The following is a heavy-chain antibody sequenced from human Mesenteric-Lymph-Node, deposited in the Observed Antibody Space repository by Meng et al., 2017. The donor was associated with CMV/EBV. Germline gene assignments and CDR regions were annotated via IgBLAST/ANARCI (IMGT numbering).Heavy chain of an antibody. CDR2: IYYIGNT. CDR3: ARGRVGPSSTSNWFDP. Sequence: GSLSLTCTLSGGSISSYYWNWIRQPRGKGLEWIGYIYYIGNTVYNPSLKSRVTISIDTSKNQFSLELTSVTAADTAVYYCARGRVGPSSTSNWFDPWGQGTLVTVSS. CDR1: GGSISSYY. D-gene: IGHD2-2*01. V-gene: IGHV4-59*01. J-gene: IGHJ5*02.